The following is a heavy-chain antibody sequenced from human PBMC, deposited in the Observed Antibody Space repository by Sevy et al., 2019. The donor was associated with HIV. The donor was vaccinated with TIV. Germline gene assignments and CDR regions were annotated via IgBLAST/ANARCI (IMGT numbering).Heavy chain of an antibody. CDR2: INHSGST. CDR1: GGSFSGYC. Sequence: SETLSLTCAVYGGSFSGYCWSWIRQPPGKGLEWIGEINHSGSTNYNPSLKSRVTISVDTSKNQFSLKLSSVTAADTAVYYCARGRRLELGGRWFDPWGQGTLVTVSS. D-gene: IGHD1-7*01. J-gene: IGHJ5*02. V-gene: IGHV4-34*01. CDR3: ARGRRLELGGRWFDP.